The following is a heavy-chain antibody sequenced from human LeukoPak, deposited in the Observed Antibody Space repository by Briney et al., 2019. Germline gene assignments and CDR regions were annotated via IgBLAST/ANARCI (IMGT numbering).Heavy chain of an antibody. V-gene: IGHV3-13*05. J-gene: IGHJ4*02. D-gene: IGHD6-13*01. CDR3: ARGSGSSSWYSLGC. CDR1: GFTFSSSD. Sequence: PGGSLRLSCEASGFTFSSSDMHWVRQATGKGLEWVSTISTAGDPYYPGSVKGRFTISRENAKNSLYLQMNSLRAGDTAVYYCARGSGSSSWYSLGCWGQGTLVTVSS. CDR2: ISTAGDP.